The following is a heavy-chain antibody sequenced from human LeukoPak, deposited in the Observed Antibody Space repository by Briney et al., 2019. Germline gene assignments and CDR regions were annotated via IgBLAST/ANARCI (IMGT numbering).Heavy chain of an antibody. J-gene: IGHJ6*02. D-gene: IGHD6-25*01. CDR1: GFTFTNAW. CDR3: TTVPLGGRYYSYAMDV. V-gene: IGHV3-15*01. Sequence: KPGGSLRLSCAASGFTFTNAWMSWVRQAPGKGLEWVGRIKNKADGGTRDYAAPVKGRFTISRDDSKNTLYLQMNSLRTEDTAVYSCTTVPLGGRYYSYAMDVWGQGTTVAVSS. CDR2: IKNKADGGTR.